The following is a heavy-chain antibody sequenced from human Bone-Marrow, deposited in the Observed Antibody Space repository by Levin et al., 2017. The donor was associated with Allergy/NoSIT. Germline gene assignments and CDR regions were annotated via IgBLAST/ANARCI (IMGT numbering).Heavy chain of an antibody. CDR2: VYYSGST. CDR1: GGSINSYY. J-gene: IGHJ4*02. V-gene: IGHV4-59*01. CDR3: ASLGLLRLGELSLPY. D-gene: IGHD3-16*02. Sequence: SETLSLTCTVSGGSINSYYWSWIRQPPGKGLEWIGFVYYSGSTNYNPSLKSRVTISVDTSKNQFSLRLSSVPAADTAVYYCASLGLLRLGELSLPYWGQGTLVTVSS.